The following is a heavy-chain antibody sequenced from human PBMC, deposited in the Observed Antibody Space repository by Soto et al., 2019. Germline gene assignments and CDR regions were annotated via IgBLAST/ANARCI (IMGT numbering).Heavy chain of an antibody. CDR3: AAGLSYYDSSGTWVPYYYYGMDV. J-gene: IGHJ6*02. CDR2: IVVGSGNT. V-gene: IGHV1-58*02. D-gene: IGHD3-22*01. CDR1: GFTFTSSA. Sequence: GASVKVSCKASGFTFTSSAMQWVRQARGQRLEWIGWIVVGSGNTNYAQKFQERVTITRDMSTSTAYMELSSLRSEDTAVYYCAAGLSYYDSSGTWVPYYYYGMDVWGQGTTVTVSS.